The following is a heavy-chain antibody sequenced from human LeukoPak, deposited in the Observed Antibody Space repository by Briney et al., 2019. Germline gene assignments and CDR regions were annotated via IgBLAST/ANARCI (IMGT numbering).Heavy chain of an antibody. V-gene: IGHV3-30*18. CDR3: AKDSSSGYPFQD. D-gene: IGHD3-22*01. CDR1: GFTFSNYG. J-gene: IGHJ1*01. Sequence: PGGSLRLSCAASGFTFSNYGMHWVRQAPGKGLEWVAVISYDGRNTYYADSVKGRFTISRDNSKKTLYLQMNSLRAEDTAVYYCAKDSSSGYPFQDWSQGTLVTVSS. CDR2: ISYDGRNT.